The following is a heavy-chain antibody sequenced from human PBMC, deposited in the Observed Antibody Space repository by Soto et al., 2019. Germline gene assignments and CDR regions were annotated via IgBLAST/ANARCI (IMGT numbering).Heavy chain of an antibody. Sequence: GASVKVSCKASGYTFTSYYMHWVRQAPGQGLEWMGIINPSRGRTSYAQKFQGRVTITADKSTSTAYMELSSLRSEDTAVYYCARDSQGIAALYYYYYMDVWGKGTTVTVSS. CDR2: INPSRGRT. CDR3: ARDSQGIAALYYYYYMDV. J-gene: IGHJ6*03. D-gene: IGHD6-13*01. V-gene: IGHV1-46*01. CDR1: GYTFTSYY.